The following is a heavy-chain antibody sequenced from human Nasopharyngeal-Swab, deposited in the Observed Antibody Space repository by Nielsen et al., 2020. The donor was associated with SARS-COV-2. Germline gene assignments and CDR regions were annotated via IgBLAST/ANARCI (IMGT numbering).Heavy chain of an antibody. D-gene: IGHD3-10*01. CDR3: AGNMVRGVIFVRGFDP. Sequence: GESLKISCAASGFTVSSNYMSWVRQAPGKGLEWVSVIYSGGSTYYADSVKGRFTISRDNSKNTLYLQMNGLRAEDTAVYYCAGNMVRGVIFVRGFDPWGQGTLVTVSS. J-gene: IGHJ5*02. CDR2: IYSGGST. V-gene: IGHV3-66*01. CDR1: GFTVSSNY.